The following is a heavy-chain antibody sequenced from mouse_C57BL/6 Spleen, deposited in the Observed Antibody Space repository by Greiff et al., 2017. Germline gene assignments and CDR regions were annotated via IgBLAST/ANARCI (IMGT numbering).Heavy chain of an antibody. D-gene: IGHD1-1*01. CDR3: ARDHYYGSSTGYFDV. CDR1: GYTFTDYY. CDR2: INPNNGGT. J-gene: IGHJ1*03. V-gene: IGHV1-26*01. Sequence: VQLQQSGPELVKPGASVKISCKASGYTFTDYYMNWVKQSHGKSLEWIGDINPNNGGTSYNQKFKGKATLTVDKSSSTAYMELRSLTSEDSAVYYCARDHYYGSSTGYFDVWGTGTTVTVSS.